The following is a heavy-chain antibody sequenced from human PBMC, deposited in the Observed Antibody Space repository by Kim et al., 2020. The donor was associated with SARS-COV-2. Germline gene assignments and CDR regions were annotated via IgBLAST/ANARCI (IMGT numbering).Heavy chain of an antibody. V-gene: IGHV3-13*04. CDR1: GFTFSSYD. Sequence: GGSLRLSCAASGFTFSSYDLHWARQPTGKGLEWVSAIDTDGKTYYPDTVKGRFTISRENAKNSVYLQMNSLRAGDTAVYYCVRGAVTGTYGMDVCGLGTTVTVSS. J-gene: IGHJ6*02. CDR2: IDTDGKT. D-gene: IGHD6-13*01. CDR3: VRGAVTGTYGMDV.